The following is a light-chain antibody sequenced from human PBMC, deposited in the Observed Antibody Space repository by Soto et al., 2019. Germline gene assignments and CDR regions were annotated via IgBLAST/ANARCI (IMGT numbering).Light chain of an antibody. CDR2: KAS. Sequence: TQSPGTLSLSPGERATLSCRASQVISSWLAWYQQKPGRAPNLLIYKASTLQTGVPSRFSGSGSGTDFTLTITNLQPEDFATYYCHQASSFPLSFGGGTKVDIK. CDR1: QVISSW. V-gene: IGKV1-12*01. CDR3: HQASSFPLS. J-gene: IGKJ4*01.